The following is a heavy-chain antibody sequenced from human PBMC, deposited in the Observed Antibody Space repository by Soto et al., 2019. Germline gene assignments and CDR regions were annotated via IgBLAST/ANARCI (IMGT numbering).Heavy chain of an antibody. CDR2: ISSNGGST. V-gene: IGHV3-64*01. CDR1: GFTFSSYA. J-gene: IGHJ6*03. Sequence: GGSLRLSCAASGFTFSSYAMHWVRQAPGKGLEYVSAISSNGGSTYYANSVKGRFTISRDNSKNTLYLQMGSLRAEDMAVYYCARKYYCGSGSYSMGYYYMDVWGKGTTVTVSS. CDR3: ARKYYCGSGSYSMGYYYMDV. D-gene: IGHD3-10*01.